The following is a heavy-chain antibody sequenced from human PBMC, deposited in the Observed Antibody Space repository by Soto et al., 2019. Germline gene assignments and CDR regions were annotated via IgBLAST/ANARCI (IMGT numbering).Heavy chain of an antibody. J-gene: IGHJ5*02. D-gene: IGHD3-22*01. CDR1: GGSVSSGSYY. CDR2: IYYSGST. Sequence: QVQLQESGPGLVKPSETLSLTCTVSGGSVSSGSYYWSWIRQPPGKGLEWIGYIYYSGSTNYNPSLKSRVTLAVDTSKNQFSLKLSAVTAADTAVYYCARDDAHYYYDSSGYSTWGQGTLVTVSS. V-gene: IGHV4-61*01. CDR3: ARDDAHYYYDSSGYST.